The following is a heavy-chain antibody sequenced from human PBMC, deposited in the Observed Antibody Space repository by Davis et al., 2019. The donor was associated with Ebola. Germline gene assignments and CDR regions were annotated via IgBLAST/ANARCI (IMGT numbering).Heavy chain of an antibody. J-gene: IGHJ4*02. CDR3: ARLGRWLQLLFDY. CDR1: GDSISSSSHQ. V-gene: IGHV4-39*01. D-gene: IGHD5-24*01. Sequence: PSETLSLTCTVSGDSISSSSHQWAWIRQPPGKGLEWIGSIYYSGGTFYNPSFKSRVTISVDTSKNQFSLKATSVTAADMAVYYCARLGRWLQLLFDYWGQGTLVTVSS. CDR2: IYYSGGT.